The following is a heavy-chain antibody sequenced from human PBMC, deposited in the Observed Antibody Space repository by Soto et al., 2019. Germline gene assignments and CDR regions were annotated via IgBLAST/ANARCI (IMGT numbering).Heavy chain of an antibody. J-gene: IGHJ4*02. V-gene: IGHV3-30-3*01. CDR3: ARGDNFYDSSGYYY. CDR1: GFTFSNYA. D-gene: IGHD3-22*01. CDR2: ISHDVTNQ. Sequence: SLRLSCVASGFTFSNYAIHWVRQTPGKGLEWVAVISHDVTNQYYAYSVKGRFTISRDNSKNTLYLQMNSLRAEDTAVYYCARGDNFYDSSGYYYWGQGTLVTVS.